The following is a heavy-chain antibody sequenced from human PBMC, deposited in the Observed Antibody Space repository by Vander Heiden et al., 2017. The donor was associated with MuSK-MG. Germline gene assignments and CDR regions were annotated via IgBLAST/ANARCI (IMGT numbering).Heavy chain of an antibody. CDR1: GFTFSSYW. CDR3: ARLKGVIAIPFDPYFDY. D-gene: IGHD2-21*01. CDR2: IKQDGSEK. V-gene: IGHV3-7*01. J-gene: IGHJ4*02. Sequence: EVQLVESGGGLVQPGGSLRLSCAASGFTFSSYWMGWVRQAPGKGLEWVANIKQDGSEKYYVDSVKGRFTISRDNAKNSLYLQMNSLRAEDTAVYYCARLKGVIAIPFDPYFDYWGQGTLVTVSS.